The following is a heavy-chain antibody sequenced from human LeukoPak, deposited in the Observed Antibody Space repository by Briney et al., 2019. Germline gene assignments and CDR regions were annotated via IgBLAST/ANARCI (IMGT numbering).Heavy chain of an antibody. J-gene: IGHJ4*02. CDR1: GFTFSSYW. D-gene: IGHD3-22*01. V-gene: IGHV3-7*05. CDR2: IKEDGSEK. Sequence: GGSLRLSCAASGFTFSSYWMSWVRQAPGKGLEWVANIKEDGSEKYYVDSVKGRFTISRDNAKNSLYLQMNSLRAEDTAVYYCAKGPPHSRGYYPHYFDYWGQGTLVTVSS. CDR3: AKGPPHSRGYYPHYFDY.